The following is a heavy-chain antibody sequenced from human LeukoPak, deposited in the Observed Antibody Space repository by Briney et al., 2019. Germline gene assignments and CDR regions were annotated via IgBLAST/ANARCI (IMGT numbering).Heavy chain of an antibody. CDR2: ISHSSGFT. V-gene: IGHV3-11*03. J-gene: IGHJ4*02. CDR3: AKLFKAYSSSWIDY. Sequence: TGGSLRLSCAASGFTFSDYYMSWIRQAPGQGLEWVAYISHSSGFTNYADSVKGRFAISRDNAKNSLYLQMDSLRAEDTAIYYCAKLFKAYSSSWIDYWGQGNLVTVSS. CDR1: GFTFSDYY. D-gene: IGHD6-13*01.